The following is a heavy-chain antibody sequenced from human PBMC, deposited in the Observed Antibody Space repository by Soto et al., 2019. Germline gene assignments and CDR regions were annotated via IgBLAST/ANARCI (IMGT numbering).Heavy chain of an antibody. J-gene: IGHJ6*02. CDR3: ATDLLGVGATNGMDV. D-gene: IGHD1-26*01. CDR1: GYTLTELS. CDR2: FEPEDGET. Sequence: GASVKVSCKVSGYTLTELSMHWVRQAPGKGLEWMGGFEPEDGETIYAQKFQGRVTMTEDTSTDTAYMELSRLRSEDTAVYYCATDLLGVGATNGMDVWGQGTTVTVSS. V-gene: IGHV1-24*01.